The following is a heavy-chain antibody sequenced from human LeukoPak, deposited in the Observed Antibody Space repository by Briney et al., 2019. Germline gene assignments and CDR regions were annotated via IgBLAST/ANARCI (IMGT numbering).Heavy chain of an antibody. CDR2: IRPSGDRT. D-gene: IGHD3-22*01. J-gene: IGHJ4*02. V-gene: IGHV3-23*01. CDR3: AIMHGYYDGSGYWVQ. CDR1: GFTFGSYG. Sequence: PGGSLRLSCAASGFTFGSYGMSWVRQAPWKGLEWVSFIRPSGDRTSNADSVEGRFTISRDNPRDTLYLQMNSLRDEDTAGYYCAIMHGYYDGSGYWVQWGQGTLVTVSS.